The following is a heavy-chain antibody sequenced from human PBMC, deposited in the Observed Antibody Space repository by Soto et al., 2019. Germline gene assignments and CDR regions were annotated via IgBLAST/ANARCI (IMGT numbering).Heavy chain of an antibody. CDR2: IYYSGST. J-gene: IGHJ5*02. CDR1: GGSISSYY. Sequence: SETLSLTCTVSGGSISSYYWSWIRQPPGKGLEWIGYIYYSGSTNYNPSLKSRVTISVDTSKNLFSVKLSSVTAADTAVYYCARVIGGGLRYPGRRPHNWFDPWGQGTLVTVSS. V-gene: IGHV4-59*01. D-gene: IGHD3-10*01. CDR3: ARVIGGGLRYPGRRPHNWFDP.